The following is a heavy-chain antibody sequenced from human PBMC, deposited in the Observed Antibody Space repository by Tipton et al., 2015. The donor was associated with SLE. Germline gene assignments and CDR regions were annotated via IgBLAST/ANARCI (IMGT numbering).Heavy chain of an antibody. D-gene: IGHD4-17*01. J-gene: IGHJ5*02. CDR1: GGSISSSSYY. CDR3: ARERNYGDSGGWFGP. V-gene: IGHV4-39*01. Sequence: TLSLTCTVSGGSISSSSYYWGWIRQPPGKGLEWIGSIYYSGSTYYNPSLKSRVTISVDMSQNQFSLKLSSVTAADTALYFCARERNYGDSGGWFGPWGRGTLVTVSS. CDR2: IYYSGST.